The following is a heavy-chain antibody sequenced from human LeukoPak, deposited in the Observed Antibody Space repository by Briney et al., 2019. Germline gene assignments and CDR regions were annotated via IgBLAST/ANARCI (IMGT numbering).Heavy chain of an antibody. Sequence: GGSLRLSCAASGFTFSSYSMNCVRQAPGKGLEWVSYINNIGSAIYYADSVKGRFTISRDNAKNSLYLQMNSLRAEDTAVYYCARDYYYGSGTRGYYYMDVWGKGTTVTVSS. CDR2: INNIGSAI. CDR3: ARDYYYGSGTRGYYYMDV. V-gene: IGHV3-48*01. CDR1: GFTFSSYS. D-gene: IGHD3-10*01. J-gene: IGHJ6*03.